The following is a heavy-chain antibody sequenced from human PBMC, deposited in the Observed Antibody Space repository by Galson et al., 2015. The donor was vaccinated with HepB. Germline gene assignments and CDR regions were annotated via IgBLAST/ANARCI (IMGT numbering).Heavy chain of an antibody. D-gene: IGHD3-10*01. CDR1: EFILSMYW. J-gene: IGHJ6*02. CDR3: ARVKRGEWYSFYYYGMDV. Sequence: SLRLSCAASEFILSMYWMNWVRQAPGEGLEWVANIKEDGSEKNYVDSVKGRFTIARDNAKNSLYLQMNSLRAEDTAVYYCARVKRGEWYSFYYYGMDVWGRGTTVTVSS. V-gene: IGHV3-7*05. CDR2: IKEDGSEK.